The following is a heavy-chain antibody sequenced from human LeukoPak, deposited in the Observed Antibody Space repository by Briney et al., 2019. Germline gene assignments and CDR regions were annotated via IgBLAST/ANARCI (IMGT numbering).Heavy chain of an antibody. Sequence: GGSLRLSCAASGFTFSSYGMHWVRQAPGKGLEWVAVISYDGRNKYYADSVKGRFTISRDNSKNTLYLQMNSLRAEDTAVYYCARQGGLMVYALDYWGQGTLVTVSS. D-gene: IGHD2-8*01. J-gene: IGHJ4*02. CDR3: ARQGGLMVYALDY. V-gene: IGHV3-30*03. CDR2: ISYDGRNK. CDR1: GFTFSSYG.